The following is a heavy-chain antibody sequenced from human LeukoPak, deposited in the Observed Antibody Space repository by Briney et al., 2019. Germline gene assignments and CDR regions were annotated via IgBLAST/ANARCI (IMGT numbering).Heavy chain of an antibody. D-gene: IGHD7-27*01. CDR2: INTNTGNP. CDR3: ARGLGIQPYYYYGMDV. CDR1: GYTSTSYD. J-gene: IGHJ6*02. Sequence: GASVKVSCKASGYTSTSYDINWVRQAPGQGLEWMGWINTNTGNPTYAQGFTGRFVFSLDTSVSTAYLQISSLKAEDTAVYYCARGLGIQPYYYYGMDVWGQGTTVTVSS. V-gene: IGHV7-4-1*02.